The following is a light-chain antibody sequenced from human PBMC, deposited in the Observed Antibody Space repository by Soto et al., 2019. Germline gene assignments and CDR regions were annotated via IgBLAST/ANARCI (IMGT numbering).Light chain of an antibody. J-gene: IGKJ5*01. V-gene: IGKV1-33*01. CDR2: DAS. CDR3: XQYENLPT. Sequence: DIQMTQSPSSLSASVGDRVTITCQASQNINNYLNWYQQKPGRAPKILIYDASNLEAGVPSRFRGSGSGTDFTFTISRLQPEDIATYYCXQYENLPTXGQGTRLEIK. CDR1: QNINNY.